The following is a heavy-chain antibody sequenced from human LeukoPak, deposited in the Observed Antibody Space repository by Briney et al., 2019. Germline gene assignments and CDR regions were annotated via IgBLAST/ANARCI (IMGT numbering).Heavy chain of an antibody. V-gene: IGHV3-7*01. CDR2: IKTDGSEK. CDR1: GFTFSNYW. J-gene: IGHJ4*02. Sequence: AGGSLRLSCEGSGFTFSNYWMGWVRQAPGKGLQWVANIKTDGSEKYYVDSVKGRFTISRDNAKNSLYLQMNSPRAEDTAVYYCAKDRRFYFDYWGQGTLVTVSS. CDR3: AKDRRFYFDY.